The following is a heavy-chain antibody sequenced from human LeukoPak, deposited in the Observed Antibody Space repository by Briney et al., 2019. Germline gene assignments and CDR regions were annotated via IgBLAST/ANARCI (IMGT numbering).Heavy chain of an antibody. CDR2: INHSGST. Sequence: SETLSLTCAVYGGSFSGYYWSWIRQPPGKGLEWIGEINHSGSTNYNPSLKSRVTISVDTSKNQFSLKLSFVTAADTAVYYCARGPVAALVPYWFDPWGQGTLVTVSS. D-gene: IGHD6-6*01. V-gene: IGHV4-34*01. CDR1: GGSFSGYY. CDR3: ARGPVAALVPYWFDP. J-gene: IGHJ5*02.